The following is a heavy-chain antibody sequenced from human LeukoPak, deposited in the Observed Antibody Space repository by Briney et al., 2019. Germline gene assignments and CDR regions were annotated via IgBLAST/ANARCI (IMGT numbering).Heavy chain of an antibody. CDR2: INPDGSTT. V-gene: IGHV3-74*01. J-gene: IGHJ4*02. CDR3: ATVRRGNYHSDF. D-gene: IGHD1-7*01. CDR1: GFIFSSDW. Sequence: GGSLRLSCAASGFIFSSDWMHWVRQGPAKGLVWVSRINPDGSTTSYADSVKGRFTISRDNAKNTLYLQMNSLRAEDTAVYYCATVRRGNYHSDFWGQGTLLTVSS.